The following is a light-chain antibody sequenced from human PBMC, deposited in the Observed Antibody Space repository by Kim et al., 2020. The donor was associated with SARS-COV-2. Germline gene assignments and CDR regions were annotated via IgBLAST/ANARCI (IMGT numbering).Light chain of an antibody. CDR2: AAS. Sequence: SVGDRVTITCRASQSISSYLNWYQQKPGKAPKLLIYAASSLQSGVPSRFSGSGSETDFTLTISSLQPEDFATYYCQQSYSTPPETFGQGTRLEIK. CDR1: QSISSY. J-gene: IGKJ5*01. V-gene: IGKV1-39*01. CDR3: QQSYSTPPET.